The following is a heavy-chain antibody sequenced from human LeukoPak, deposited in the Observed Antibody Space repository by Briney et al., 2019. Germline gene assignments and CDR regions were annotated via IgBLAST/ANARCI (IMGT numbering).Heavy chain of an antibody. D-gene: IGHD3-3*01. CDR3: ARVITIFGVVILMYFDY. V-gene: IGHV4-39*01. Sequence: SETLSLTCTVSGGSISSSSYYWGWIRRPPGKGLEWIGGIYYSGSTYYNPSLKSRFTISVDTSKNQFSLKLSSVTAADTAVYYCARVITIFGVVILMYFDYWGQGTLVTVSS. CDR1: GGSISSSSYY. CDR2: IYYSGST. J-gene: IGHJ4*02.